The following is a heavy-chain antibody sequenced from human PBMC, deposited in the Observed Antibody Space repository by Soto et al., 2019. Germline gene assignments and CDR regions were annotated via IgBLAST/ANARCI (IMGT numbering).Heavy chain of an antibody. CDR1: GAYLRSYY. Sequence: PSDTLSLTCSVSGAYLRSYYWHWIRQPPGKGLEWIGYVYVSDYTRYNSSLKSRVTISVDTSKNQFSLKLSSVTAADTAVYYCARDHGYYYGSGSYNYYGMDVWGQGTTVTVSS. CDR3: ARDHGYYYGSGSYNYYGMDV. V-gene: IGHV4-59*12. D-gene: IGHD3-10*01. CDR2: VYVSDYT. J-gene: IGHJ6*02.